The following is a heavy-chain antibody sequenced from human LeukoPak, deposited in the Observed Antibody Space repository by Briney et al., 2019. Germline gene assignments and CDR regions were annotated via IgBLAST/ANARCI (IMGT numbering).Heavy chain of an antibody. D-gene: IGHD3/OR15-3a*01. CDR3: GRFGLKNWNYVDY. J-gene: IGHJ4*02. Sequence: SETLSLTCTVSGYSISSGYYWGWIRQPPGKGLEWIGSIYHSGSTYYNSSLKSRVTISVDTSKNQFSLRVTSVTAADTAVYYCGRFGLKNWNYVDYWGQGTLVTVSS. CDR1: GYSISSGYY. V-gene: IGHV4-38-2*02. CDR2: IYHSGST.